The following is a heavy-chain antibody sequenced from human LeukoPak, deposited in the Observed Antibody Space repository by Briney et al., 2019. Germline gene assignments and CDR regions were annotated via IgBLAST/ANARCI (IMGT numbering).Heavy chain of an antibody. Sequence: ASVKVSCKASGYTFTGYYMHWVRQAPGQGLEWMGWINPNSGGTNYARKFQGRVTMTRDTSISTAYMELSRLRSDDTAVYYCARVDHYDFWSGYLGYWGQGTLVTVSS. CDR3: ARVDHYDFWSGYLGY. D-gene: IGHD3-3*01. CDR2: INPNSGGT. V-gene: IGHV1-2*02. CDR1: GYTFTGYY. J-gene: IGHJ4*02.